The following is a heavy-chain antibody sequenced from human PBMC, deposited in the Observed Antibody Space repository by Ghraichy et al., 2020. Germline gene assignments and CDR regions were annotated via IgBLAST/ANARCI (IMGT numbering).Heavy chain of an antibody. V-gene: IGHV3-23*01. CDR3: AKDEYLRYSEGAFDI. J-gene: IGHJ3*02. CDR2: ISGSGGST. CDR1: GFTFSSYA. D-gene: IGHD3-9*01. Sequence: GALRLSCAASGFTFSSYAMSWVRQAPGKGLEWVSAISGSGGSTYYADSVKGRFTISRDNSKNTLYLQMNSLRAEDTAVYYCAKDEYLRYSEGAFDIWGQGTMVTVSS.